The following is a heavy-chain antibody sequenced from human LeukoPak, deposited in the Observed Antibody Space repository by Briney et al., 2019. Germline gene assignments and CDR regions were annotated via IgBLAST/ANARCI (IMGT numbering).Heavy chain of an antibody. Sequence: GGSLRLSCAGSGFTFSDYSMTWVRRAPGKGLEWVSFISSGSSTRYYADSVKGRFTISRDNTKSLLFLEMSSLRVDDTAIYYCAGVDGTFSHTFYMEVWGKGSTVTVSS. D-gene: IGHD1-26*01. J-gene: IGHJ6*03. CDR3: AGVDGTFSHTFYMEV. V-gene: IGHV3-48*04. CDR1: GFTFSDYS. CDR2: ISSGSSTR.